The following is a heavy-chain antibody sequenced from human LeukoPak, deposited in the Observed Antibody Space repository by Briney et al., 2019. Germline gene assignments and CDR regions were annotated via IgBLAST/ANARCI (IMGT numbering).Heavy chain of an antibody. CDR1: GGSFSGYY. CDR3: ARGSSWYRPHDY. J-gene: IGHJ4*02. CDR2: INHSGST. Sequence: PSETLSLTCAVYGGSFSGYYWSWIRQPPGKGLEWIGEINHSGSTNYNPSLKSRVTISVDTSKNQFSLKLSSVTAADTAVYYCARGSSWYRPHDYWGQGTLVTVSS. V-gene: IGHV4-34*01. D-gene: IGHD6-13*01.